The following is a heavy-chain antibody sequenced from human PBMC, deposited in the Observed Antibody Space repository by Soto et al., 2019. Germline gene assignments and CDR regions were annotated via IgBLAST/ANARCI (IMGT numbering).Heavy chain of an antibody. D-gene: IGHD2-15*01. CDR2: ISYDGSNK. CDR3: ARDKDGGWWTYYYYGMDV. Sequence: QVQLVESGGGVVQPGRSLRLSCAASGFTFSSYAMHWVRQAPGKGLEWVAVISYDGSNKYYADSVKGRFTISRDNSKNTLYLQMNSLRAEDTAVYYCARDKDGGWWTYYYYGMDVWGQGTTVTVSS. CDR1: GFTFSSYA. V-gene: IGHV3-30-3*01. J-gene: IGHJ6*02.